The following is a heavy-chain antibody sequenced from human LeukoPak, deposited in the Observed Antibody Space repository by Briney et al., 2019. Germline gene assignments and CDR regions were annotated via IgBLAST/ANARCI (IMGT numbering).Heavy chain of an antibody. J-gene: IGHJ4*02. CDR1: GFSFSTYW. V-gene: IGHV5-51*01. CDR3: ARTSGFGSYFDY. Sequence: GESLKISCKGSGFSFSTYWIGWVRQLHGKGLEGMGLIYPVDFDTSYRPSFQGQVTISADKSISTAYLQWSSLKASDTAMYYCARTSGFGSYFDYWGQGALVTVS. CDR2: IYPVDFDT. D-gene: IGHD3-16*01.